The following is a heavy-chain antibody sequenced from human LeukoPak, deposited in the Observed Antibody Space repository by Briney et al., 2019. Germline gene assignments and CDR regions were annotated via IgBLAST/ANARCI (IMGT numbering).Heavy chain of an antibody. CDR3: ARGIAASHL. D-gene: IGHD6-13*01. V-gene: IGHV4-59*01. J-gene: IGHJ6*04. CDR1: GGSISSYH. CDR2: IYYSGST. Sequence: PSETLSLTCTVSGGSISSYHWSWIRQPPGKGLEWIGYIYYSGSTNYNPSPKSRVTISVDTSKNQFSLKLSSVTAADTAVYYCARGIAASHLWGKGTTVTVSS.